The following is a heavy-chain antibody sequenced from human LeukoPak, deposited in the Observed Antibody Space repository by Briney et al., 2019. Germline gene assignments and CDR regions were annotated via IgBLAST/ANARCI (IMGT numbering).Heavy chain of an antibody. V-gene: IGHV5-10-1*01. J-gene: IGHJ4*02. D-gene: IGHD3-9*01. Sequence: HGESLKISCKGSGYSFTSYWISWVRQMPGKGLEWVGRIDPSDSYTNYSPSFQGHVTISADKSISTAYLQWSSLKASETAMYYCARGDILTGFAGHIIDYWGQGTLVTVPS. CDR3: ARGDILTGFAGHIIDY. CDR1: GYSFTSYW. CDR2: IDPSDSYT.